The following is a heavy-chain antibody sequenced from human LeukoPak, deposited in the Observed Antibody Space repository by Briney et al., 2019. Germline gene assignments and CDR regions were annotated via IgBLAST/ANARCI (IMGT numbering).Heavy chain of an antibody. J-gene: IGHJ4*02. V-gene: IGHV1-18*01. CDR3: ARWERYFDLDQYYFDY. CDR1: GYTFTSYG. Sequence: GASVKVSCKASGYTFTSYGISWVRQAPGQGLEWMGWIGAYNGNTNYAQKLQGRVTMTTDTSTSTAYMELRSLRSDDTAVYYCARWERYFDLDQYYFDYWGQGTLVTVSS. CDR2: IGAYNGNT. D-gene: IGHD3-9*01.